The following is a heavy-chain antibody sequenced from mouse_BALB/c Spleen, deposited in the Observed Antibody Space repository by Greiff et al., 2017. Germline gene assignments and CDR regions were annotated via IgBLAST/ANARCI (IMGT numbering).Heavy chain of an antibody. CDR1: GFTFSNYW. CDR3: TRQYGTPFAY. Sequence: EVKLQESGGGLVQPGGSMKLSCVASGFTFSNYWMNWVRQSPEKGLEWVAEIRLKSNNYATHYAESVKGRFTISRDDSKSSVYLQMNNLRAEDTGIYYCTRQYGTPFAYWGQGTLVTVSA. CDR2: IRLKSNNYAT. V-gene: IGHV6-6*02. J-gene: IGHJ3*01. D-gene: IGHD2-1*01.